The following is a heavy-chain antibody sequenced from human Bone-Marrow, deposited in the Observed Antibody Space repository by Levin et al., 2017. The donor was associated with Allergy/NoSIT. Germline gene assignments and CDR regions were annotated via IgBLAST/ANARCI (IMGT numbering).Heavy chain of an antibody. Sequence: SVKVSCKASGGTFSSYAISWVRQAPGQGLEWMGRIIPILGIANYAQKFQGRVTITADKSTSTASMELSSLRYEDTAVYYWARDPSGYCSGGSCYLPDWGQGTLVTVSS. CDR2: IIPILGIA. CDR3: ARDPSGYCSGGSCYLPD. CDR1: GGTFSSYA. D-gene: IGHD2-15*01. J-gene: IGHJ4*02. V-gene: IGHV1-69*04.